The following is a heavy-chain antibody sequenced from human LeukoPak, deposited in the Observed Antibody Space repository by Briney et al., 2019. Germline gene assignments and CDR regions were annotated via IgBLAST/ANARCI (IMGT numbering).Heavy chain of an antibody. CDR3: ARDPSLRTAAGTMDV. V-gene: IGHV3-21*01. CDR1: GFTFSSSA. Sequence: GGSLRLSCAASGFTFSSSAMNWVRQAPGKGLEWVSSINNVGSHIYYADSVKGRFTISRDNTKNSLYLQMNSLRAEDTAVYYCARDPSLRTAAGTMDVWGKGTTVTVSS. J-gene: IGHJ6*04. D-gene: IGHD6-13*01. CDR2: INNVGSHI.